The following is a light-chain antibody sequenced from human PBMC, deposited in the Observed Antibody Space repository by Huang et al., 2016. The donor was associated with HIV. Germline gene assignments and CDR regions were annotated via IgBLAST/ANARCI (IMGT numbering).Light chain of an antibody. Sequence: IVMTQSPATLSVYPGERVTVSCRANRSVSSNLAWYQQSPGQAPRLLIYGSSTRAPGIPARFSGSGSGTDFSLTISSLQSEDCALYYCQQYNNWLLSFGGGTRVDI. CDR2: GSS. J-gene: IGKJ4*01. CDR1: RSVSSN. V-gene: IGKV3-15*01. CDR3: QQYNNWLLS.